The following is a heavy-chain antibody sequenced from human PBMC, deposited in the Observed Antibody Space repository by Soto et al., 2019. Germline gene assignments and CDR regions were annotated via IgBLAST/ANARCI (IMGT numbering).Heavy chain of an antibody. Sequence: EVQLLESAGGLVQPGGSLSLSCAASGFTFSSYAMRWVRQAPGKGLEWVSAISGSGGNTYYADSVKGRFTISRDNSKNTLFLQLNSLRAEDTAVCYCAKCAGSGWYPDYWGQGTLVTVSS. D-gene: IGHD6-19*01. J-gene: IGHJ4*02. CDR2: ISGSGGNT. CDR1: GFTFSSYA. V-gene: IGHV3-23*01. CDR3: AKCAGSGWYPDY.